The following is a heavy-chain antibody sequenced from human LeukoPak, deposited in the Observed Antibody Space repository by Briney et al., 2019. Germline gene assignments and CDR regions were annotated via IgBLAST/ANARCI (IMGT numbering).Heavy chain of an antibody. Sequence: GGSLRLSCAASGFTFSNYWMSWVRQAPGKGLEWVANIKQDGSEKFYVDSVKGRFTTSRDNAKKSLYLQMNSLRVEDTAVYYCARVQGSSGPGIFEYWGQGTLVTVSS. D-gene: IGHD6-19*01. J-gene: IGHJ4*02. CDR3: ARVQGSSGPGIFEY. CDR2: IKQDGSEK. V-gene: IGHV3-7*01. CDR1: GFTFSNYW.